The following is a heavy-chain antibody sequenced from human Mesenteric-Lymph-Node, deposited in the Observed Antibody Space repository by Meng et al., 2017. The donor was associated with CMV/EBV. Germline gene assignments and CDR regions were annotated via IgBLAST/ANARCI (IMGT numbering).Heavy chain of an antibody. CDR3: ARGVGSSWFDP. Sequence: ASVKVSCKTSGYTFTAYYMFWVRQAPGEGLEWMGWINPHSGDTNCAQKFQGRVTMTRDTSVSTAYMEVSRLRSDDTAVYYCARGVGSSWFDPWGQGTLVTVSS. D-gene: IGHD3-10*01. CDR1: GYTFTAYY. V-gene: IGHV1-2*02. J-gene: IGHJ5*02. CDR2: INPHSGDT.